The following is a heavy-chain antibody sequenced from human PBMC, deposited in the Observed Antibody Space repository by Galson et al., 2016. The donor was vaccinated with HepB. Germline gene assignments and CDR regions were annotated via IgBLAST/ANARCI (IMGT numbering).Heavy chain of an antibody. J-gene: IGHJ4*02. CDR3: ARNLFSGAGYSVDY. Sequence: SLRLSCAASGFSFSSYSMNWVRQAPGKGLEWVSSISDTSDYLYHADSLKGRFTISRDNTKNLAFLQMDSLRAEDTAVYYCARNLFSGAGYSVDYWGQGTLVTVSS. CDR1: GFSFSSYS. D-gene: IGHD2-15*01. V-gene: IGHV3-21*01. CDR2: ISDTSDYL.